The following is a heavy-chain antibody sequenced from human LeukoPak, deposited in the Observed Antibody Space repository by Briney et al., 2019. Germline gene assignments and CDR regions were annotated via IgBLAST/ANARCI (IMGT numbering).Heavy chain of an antibody. CDR1: GFTFSSYD. CDR3: SKWKAIVLVPAARSPIDY. Sequence: PGGSLRLSCAASGFTFSSYDMHWVRQATGKGLEWVSAIGTAGDTYYPGSVKGRFTISRENAKNSLYLQMNSLRAEDTAVYYCSKWKAIVLVPAARSPIDYWGQGTLVTVSS. D-gene: IGHD2-2*01. V-gene: IGHV3-13*01. J-gene: IGHJ4*02. CDR2: IGTAGDT.